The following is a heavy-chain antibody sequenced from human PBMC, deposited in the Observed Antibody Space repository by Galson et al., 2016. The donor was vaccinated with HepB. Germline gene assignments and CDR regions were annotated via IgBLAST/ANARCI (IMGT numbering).Heavy chain of an antibody. CDR2: INTDGDTT. CDR1: GFTFSNYW. D-gene: IGHD3-22*01. J-gene: IGHJ6*02. V-gene: IGHV3-74*01. Sequence: SLRLSCAASGFTFSNYWMHWVRQVPGKGLVWVSRINTDGDTTRYADSVKGRFTISRDNSKTTLYLQMDSLRADDTALYYCARDAAYYDPTVLSDGMEVWGQGATVTVSS. CDR3: ARDAAYYDPTVLSDGMEV.